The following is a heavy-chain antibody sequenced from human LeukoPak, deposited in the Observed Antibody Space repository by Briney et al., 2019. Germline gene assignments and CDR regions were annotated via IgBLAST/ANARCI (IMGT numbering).Heavy chain of an antibody. CDR1: GFTFSSYA. V-gene: IGHV3-7*01. D-gene: IGHD3-3*01. CDR2: IKQEGSEK. CDR3: ARDSPRYDFWSALANGAFDI. J-gene: IGHJ3*02. Sequence: GGSLRLSCAASGFTFSSYAMSWVRRAPGKGLEWVANIKQEGSEKYYVDSVKGRFTISRDNAKNSLYLQMNSLRAEDTAVYYCARDSPRYDFWSALANGAFDIWGQGTMVTVSS.